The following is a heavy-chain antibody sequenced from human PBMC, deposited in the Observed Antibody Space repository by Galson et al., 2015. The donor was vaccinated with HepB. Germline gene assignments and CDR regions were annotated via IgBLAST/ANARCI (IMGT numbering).Heavy chain of an antibody. V-gene: IGHV3-23*01. CDR2: ITSNGGRT. CDR3: AKDGIMVPNNPYQPHF. CDR1: GFTFSRYA. D-gene: IGHD2-8*01. J-gene: IGHJ4*02. Sequence: SLRLSCAASGFTFSRYAMTWVRQAPGKGLEWISSITSNGGRTFYTNSVKGRFTISRDNSRNTVVLQLSSLRPEDTAVYYCAKDGIMVPNNPYQPHFWGQGTLVSVSS.